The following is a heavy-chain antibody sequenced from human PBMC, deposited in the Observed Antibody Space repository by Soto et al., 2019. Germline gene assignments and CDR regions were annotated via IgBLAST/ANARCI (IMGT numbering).Heavy chain of an antibody. CDR1: GYTFSSYY. CDR3: ARIRNYYESGTYHAFDH. V-gene: IGHV1-46*01. CDR2: INPSGGST. Sequence: QVQLVQSGAEVKKPGASVKVSCKASGYTFSSYYMHWVRQAPGQGLEWMGKINPSGGSTSYAQKFQGRVTMTRDTSTSTVYMELSSLRSEDTAVYYCARIRNYYESGTYHAFDHWGQGTLVTVSS. J-gene: IGHJ4*02. D-gene: IGHD3-10*01.